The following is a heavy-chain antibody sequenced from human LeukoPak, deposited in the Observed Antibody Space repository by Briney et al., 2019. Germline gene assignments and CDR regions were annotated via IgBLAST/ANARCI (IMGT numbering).Heavy chain of an antibody. Sequence: SETLSLTCAVYGGSFSGYYWCWIRQPPGKGLEWIGEINHSGSTNYNPSLKSRVTISVDTSKNQFSLKLSSVTAADTAVYYCARGLPYYYDSSGYYYEPPSFWFDPWGQGTLVTVSS. CDR1: GGSFSGYY. CDR2: INHSGST. J-gene: IGHJ5*02. D-gene: IGHD3-22*01. V-gene: IGHV4-34*01. CDR3: ARGLPYYYDSSGYYYEPPSFWFDP.